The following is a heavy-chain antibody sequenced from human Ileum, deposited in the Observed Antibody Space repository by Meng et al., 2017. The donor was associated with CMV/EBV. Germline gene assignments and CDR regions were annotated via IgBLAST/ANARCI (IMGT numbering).Heavy chain of an antibody. CDR1: GFIFDNYG. J-gene: IGHJ4*02. CDR2: IKQDGSEK. V-gene: IGHV3-7*01. D-gene: IGHD1-26*01. CDR3: ARASNYARDY. Sequence: GESLKISCIGSGFIFDNYGMNWVRQAPGKGLEWVASIKQDGSEKNYVDSVKGRFTISRDNAKNSLYLQMNSLRVEDTAVYFCARASNYARDYWGQGTLVTVSS.